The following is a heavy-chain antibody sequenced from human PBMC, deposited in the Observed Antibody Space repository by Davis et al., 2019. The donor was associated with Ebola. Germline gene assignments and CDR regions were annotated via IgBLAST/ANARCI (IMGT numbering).Heavy chain of an antibody. CDR1: GFTFSGSA. CDR2: IRSKANSYAT. D-gene: IGHD1-26*01. V-gene: IGHV3-73*01. Sequence: GESLKISCAASGFTFSGSAMHWVRQASGKGLEWVGRIRSKANSYATAYAASVKGRFTISRDDSKNTAYLQMNSLKTEDTAVYYCAKEGGSYDYYYGMDVWGQGTTVTVSS. J-gene: IGHJ6*02. CDR3: AKEGGSYDYYYGMDV.